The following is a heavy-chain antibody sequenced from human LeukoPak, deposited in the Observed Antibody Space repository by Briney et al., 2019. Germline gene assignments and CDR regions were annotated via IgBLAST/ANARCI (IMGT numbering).Heavy chain of an antibody. CDR2: IYYSGST. CDR1: GGSISSYY. D-gene: IGHD3-3*01. CDR3: ARGPSYDFWSGYYNALDY. J-gene: IGHJ4*02. Sequence: SETLSLTCTVSGGSISSYYWSWIRQPPGKGLEWIGYIYYSGSTYYNPSLKSRVTISVDTSKNQFSLKLSSVTAADTAVYYCARGPSYDFWSGYYNALDYWGQGTLVTVSS. V-gene: IGHV4-59*06.